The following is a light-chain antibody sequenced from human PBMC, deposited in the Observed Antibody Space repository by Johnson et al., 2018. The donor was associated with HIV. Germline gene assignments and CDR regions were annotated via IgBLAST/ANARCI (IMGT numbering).Light chain of an antibody. Sequence: QAVLTQPPSVSAAPGQKVTISCSGSSSNIGNNYVSWYQQLPGTAPKLLIHENNKRPSGIPDRFSASKSGTSATLVITGLQTGDEADYYCGAWDSSLSAHFVFGTGTKVTVL. CDR1: SSNIGNNY. CDR3: GAWDSSLSAHFV. J-gene: IGLJ1*01. V-gene: IGLV1-51*02. CDR2: ENN.